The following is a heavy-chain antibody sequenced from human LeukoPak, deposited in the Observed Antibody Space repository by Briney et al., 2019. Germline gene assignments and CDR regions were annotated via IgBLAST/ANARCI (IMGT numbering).Heavy chain of an antibody. D-gene: IGHD1-26*01. J-gene: IGHJ4*02. V-gene: IGHV3-53*01. Sequence: PGGSLRLSCAASGFTFSSYAMSWVRQAPGKGLEWVSIIYSGGSTFYADSVKGRFTISRDNSKNTLYLQMNSLRAEDTAVYYCTTDTAVVGLDLGYWGQGTLVTVSS. CDR3: TTDTAVVGLDLGY. CDR2: IYSGGST. CDR1: GFTFSSYA.